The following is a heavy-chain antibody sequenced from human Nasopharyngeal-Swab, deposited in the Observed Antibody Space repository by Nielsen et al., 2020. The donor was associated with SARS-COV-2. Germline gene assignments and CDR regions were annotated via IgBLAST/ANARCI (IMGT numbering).Heavy chain of an antibody. CDR1: GYSFTSYW. Sequence: GESLKIFCKGSGYSFTSYWIGWVRQMPGRGLEWMGIIYPGDSETRYSPSFQGQVIISADKSITTAYLQWSSLKASDTAMYYCARLGFSRGWYNWFDPWGQGTLVTVSS. J-gene: IGHJ5*02. V-gene: IGHV5-51*01. D-gene: IGHD6-19*01. CDR3: ARLGFSRGWYNWFDP. CDR2: IYPGDSET.